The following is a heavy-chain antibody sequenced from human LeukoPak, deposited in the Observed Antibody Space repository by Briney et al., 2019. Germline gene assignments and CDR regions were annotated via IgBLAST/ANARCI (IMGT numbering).Heavy chain of an antibody. CDR3: ARRGDGYNHDAFDI. V-gene: IGHV4-34*01. J-gene: IGHJ3*02. CDR2: INHSGST. Sequence: SETLSLTCAVYGGSFCGYYWRWLRQPPAKGLEWVGEINHSGSTNYNPSLKSRVTISVDTSKNQFSLKLSSVTAADTAVYYCARRGDGYNHDAFDIWGQGTMVTVFS. CDR1: GGSFCGYY. D-gene: IGHD5-24*01.